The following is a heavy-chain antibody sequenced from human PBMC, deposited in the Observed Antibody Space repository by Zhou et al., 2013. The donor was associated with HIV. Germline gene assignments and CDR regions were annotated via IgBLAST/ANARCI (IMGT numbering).Heavy chain of an antibody. J-gene: IGHJ5*02. D-gene: IGHD3-10*01. Sequence: QVQLVQSGAEVKEPGSSVKVSCQASGGTFSSDAISWVRQAPGQGLEWMGRISPMFGISNYAQKFQGRLNIYADRSTSTAYMELSGLRSEDTAVYYCARDGYYYGSGSYWWFDPWGQGTLVTVSS. V-gene: IGHV1-69*04. CDR3: ARDGYYYGSGSYWWFDP. CDR2: ISPMFGIS. CDR1: GGTFSSDA.